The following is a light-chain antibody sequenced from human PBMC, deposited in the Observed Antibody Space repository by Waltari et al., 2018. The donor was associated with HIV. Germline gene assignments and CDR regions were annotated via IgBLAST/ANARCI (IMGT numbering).Light chain of an antibody. CDR3: LLSYRDTRV. CDR1: TGTVTSGHY. Sequence: QAVVTQEPSLTVSPGGTVTLTCGSNTGTVTSGHYPSWFQQKPGQAPRTLIFDTSHKHTWSLALVSGSPLGGKAALTLSGAQPEDEAEYYCLLSYRDTRVFGGGTKLTVL. V-gene: IGLV7-46*01. J-gene: IGLJ3*02. CDR2: DTS.